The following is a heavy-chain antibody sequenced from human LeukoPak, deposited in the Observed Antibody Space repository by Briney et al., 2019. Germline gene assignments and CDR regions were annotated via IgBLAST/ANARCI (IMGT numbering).Heavy chain of an antibody. Sequence: GGSLRLSCAASGFTFSSYGMHWVRQAPGKGLEWVAVIWYDGSNKYYADSVMGRFTISRDNSKNTLYLQMNSLRAEDTAVYYCARASSSWQFDYWGQGTLVTVSS. J-gene: IGHJ4*02. CDR3: ARASSSWQFDY. CDR1: GFTFSSYG. CDR2: IWYDGSNK. V-gene: IGHV3-33*01. D-gene: IGHD6-13*01.